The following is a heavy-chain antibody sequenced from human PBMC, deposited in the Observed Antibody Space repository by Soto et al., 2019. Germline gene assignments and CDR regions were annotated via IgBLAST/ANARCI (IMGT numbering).Heavy chain of an antibody. D-gene: IGHD2-15*01. CDR1: GYSFTRYW. CDR3: ATEGRYGSGDSCYLYRDMDI. CDR2: IDPSESYT. V-gene: IGHV5-10-1*01. J-gene: IGHJ6*02. Sequence: GESLKISCKGSGYSFTRYWISWVRQMPGKGLEWMGRIDPSESYTNYSPSLQGHVTISADKSISTAYLQWSSLKASDTAMYYCATEGRYGSGDSCYLYRDMDIWGQGTTVTVSS.